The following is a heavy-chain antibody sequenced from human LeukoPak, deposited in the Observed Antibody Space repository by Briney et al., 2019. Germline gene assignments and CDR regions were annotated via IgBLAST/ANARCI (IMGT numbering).Heavy chain of an antibody. CDR2: ISYDGSNK. D-gene: IGHD3/OR15-3a*01. J-gene: IGHJ4*02. CDR3: ARDGLLGEALDY. V-gene: IGHV3-30-3*01. CDR1: GVTFSSLA. Sequence: GGSLRLSCAASGVTFSSLAMHWVRQAPGKGLEWVAVISYDGSNKYYSDSVKGRFTISRDNSKNTLYLQMNSLRAEDTAVYYCARDGLLGEALDYWGQGTLVTVSS.